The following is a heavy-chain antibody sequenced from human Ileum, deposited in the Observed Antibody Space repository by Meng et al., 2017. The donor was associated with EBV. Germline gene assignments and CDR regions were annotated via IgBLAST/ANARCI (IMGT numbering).Heavy chain of an antibody. Sequence: QLYLQESAPGLVKPSETLSLTCSVSGGSITSYSYSWGWIRQPPGKGLEWIATIYHTGSTYYNPSLKSRVTISVDTSKNEFSLKVTSVTAADTALYYCARRDTAWFDPWGRGTLVTVSS. D-gene: IGHD2-21*02. J-gene: IGHJ5*02. CDR3: ARRDTAWFDP. V-gene: IGHV4-39*01. CDR1: GGSITSYSYS. CDR2: IYHTGST.